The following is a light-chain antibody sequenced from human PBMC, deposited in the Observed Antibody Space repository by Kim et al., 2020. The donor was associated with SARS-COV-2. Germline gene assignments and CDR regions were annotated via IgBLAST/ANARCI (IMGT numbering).Light chain of an antibody. V-gene: IGLV2-11*01. CDR2: DVN. Sequence: QSALTQPRSVSGSPGQSVTISCTGTSSDVGGYNYVSWYQQHPDTAPKLMIYDVNQRPSGVPDRFSASKSGNTASLIISGLQGEDEADYYCCSYAGSFRFIFGGGTQLTVL. J-gene: IGLJ2*01. CDR3: CSYAGSFRFI. CDR1: SSDVGGYNY.